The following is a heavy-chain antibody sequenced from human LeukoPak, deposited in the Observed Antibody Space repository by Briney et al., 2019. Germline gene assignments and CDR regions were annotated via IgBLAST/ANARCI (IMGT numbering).Heavy chain of an antibody. D-gene: IGHD5-12*01. Sequence: GGSLRLSCAASGFIFSNAWMNWVRQAPGKGLEWVGRIKSKTEGGTTDYAAPVKGRFTISRDDSQNTVDLQISSLTAEDAAMYFCTTTYIVASTRKFGDYWGQGTLVVVSS. J-gene: IGHJ4*02. CDR3: TTTYIVASTRKFGDY. CDR2: IKSKTEGGTT. CDR1: GFIFSNAW. V-gene: IGHV3-15*01.